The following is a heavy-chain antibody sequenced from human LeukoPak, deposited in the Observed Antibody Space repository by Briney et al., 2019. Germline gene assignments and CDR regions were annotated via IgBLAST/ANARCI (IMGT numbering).Heavy chain of an antibody. V-gene: IGHV3-23*01. Sequence: GGSLRLSCAASGFIFSSYAMSWVRQAPGKGLEWVSAISGGGGSTYYADYVKGRFTISRDNSKNTLYLQMNSLRAEDAAVYYSAKDWASGIYFCDWGQRILVSVCS. J-gene: IGHJ4*02. CDR3: AKDWASGIYFCD. D-gene: IGHD1-14*01. CDR2: ISGGGGST. CDR1: GFIFSSYA.